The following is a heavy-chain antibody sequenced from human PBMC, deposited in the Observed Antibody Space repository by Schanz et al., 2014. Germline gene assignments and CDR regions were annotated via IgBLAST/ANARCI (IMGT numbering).Heavy chain of an antibody. J-gene: IGHJ4*02. CDR3: AATTILAD. CDR1: GYTFRSYG. Sequence: QVQLVQSGAEVKKPGASVKVSCRASGYTFRSYGINWVRHAPGQGLEWMGRIIPITGITNYAQKFQGRVTFTADKSTSTAFLEVNSLRDEDTAVYYCAATTILADWGQGTLVAVSS. V-gene: IGHV1-69*09. D-gene: IGHD3-3*01. CDR2: IIPITGIT.